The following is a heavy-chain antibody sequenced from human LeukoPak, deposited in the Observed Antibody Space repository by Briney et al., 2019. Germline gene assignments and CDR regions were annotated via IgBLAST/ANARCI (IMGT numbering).Heavy chain of an antibody. D-gene: IGHD6-13*01. CDR2: ISAYNGNT. Sequence: GASVKVSCKASGYTFTSYGISWVRQAPGQGLEWMGWISAYNGNTNYAQKLQGRVTMTTDTSTSTAYMELRSLRSDDTAVYYCARSYSSSWYGTYYFDYWGQGTLGTVSS. CDR1: GYTFTSYG. V-gene: IGHV1-18*04. CDR3: ARSYSSSWYGTYYFDY. J-gene: IGHJ4*02.